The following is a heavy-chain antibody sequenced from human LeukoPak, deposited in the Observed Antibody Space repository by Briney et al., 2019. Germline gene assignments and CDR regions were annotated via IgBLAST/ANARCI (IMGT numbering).Heavy chain of an antibody. CDR2: IKQDGSEE. CDR3: ARDAYYDFWSGYPRYFDY. Sequence: GGSLRPSCAASGFTVSSNYMSWVRQAPGKGLEWVANIKQDGSEEYYVDSVKGRFTISTDNAKNSLYLQMNSLRAEDTAVYYCARDAYYDFWSGYPRYFDYWGQGTLVTVSS. D-gene: IGHD3-3*01. J-gene: IGHJ4*02. CDR1: GFTVSSNY. V-gene: IGHV3-7*01.